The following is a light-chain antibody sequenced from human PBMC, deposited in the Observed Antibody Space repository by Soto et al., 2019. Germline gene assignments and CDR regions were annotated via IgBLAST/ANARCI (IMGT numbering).Light chain of an antibody. CDR1: SSDVGGYNY. J-gene: IGLJ2*01. CDR2: EVS. V-gene: IGLV2-14*01. CDR3: SSYTSSSTLGV. Sequence: QSALTQPASVSGSPGQSITISCTGTSSDVGGYNYVSWYQQHPGKAPKLMIYEVSNRPSGVSNRFSGSKSGNTASLTISGLQAEDEADYYGSSYTSSSTLGVFGGGTKVTVL.